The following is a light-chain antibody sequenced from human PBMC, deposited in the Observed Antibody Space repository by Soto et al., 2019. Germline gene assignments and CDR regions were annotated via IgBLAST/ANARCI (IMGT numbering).Light chain of an antibody. CDR1: SSDVGGYNY. CDR2: EVS. Sequence: QSALTQPPSASGSPGQSVTISCTGTSSDVGGYNYVSWYQQHPGKAPKLMIYEVSKRPSGVPDRFSGSKSGNTASLTVSGLQAEDEADYYFSSYAGSNNVVFGGGPKLTVL. CDR3: SSYAGSNNVV. J-gene: IGLJ2*01. V-gene: IGLV2-8*01.